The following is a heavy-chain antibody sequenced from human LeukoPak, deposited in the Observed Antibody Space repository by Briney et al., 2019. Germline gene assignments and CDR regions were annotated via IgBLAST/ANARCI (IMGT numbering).Heavy chain of an antibody. D-gene: IGHD3-22*01. V-gene: IGHV1-69*05. J-gene: IGHJ4*02. CDR3: AKDLYYYDTGGYYDY. CDR1: GYTFTGYY. CDR2: IIPIFGTA. Sequence: ASVKVSCKASGYTFTGYYMHWVRQAPGQGLEWMGRIIPIFGTANYAQKFQGRVTITTDESTSTAYMELSSLRSEDTAVYFCAKDLYYYDTGGYYDYWGQGTLVTVSS.